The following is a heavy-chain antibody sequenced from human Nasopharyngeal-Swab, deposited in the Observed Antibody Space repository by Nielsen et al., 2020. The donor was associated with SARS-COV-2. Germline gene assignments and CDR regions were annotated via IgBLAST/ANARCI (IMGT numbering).Heavy chain of an antibody. V-gene: IGHV1-18*01. CDR3: ARVTWQLVGYYYYYGMDV. D-gene: IGHD1-26*01. Sequence: ASVKVSCKASGYTFTNYGISWVRQAPGEGLEWMGWSSVCNGNTNYGQRVQGRVTMTTDTSTNTAYMELRSLRSDDTAVYYCARVTWQLVGYYYYYGMDVWGQGTTVTVSS. J-gene: IGHJ6*02. CDR2: SSVCNGNT. CDR1: GYTFTNYG.